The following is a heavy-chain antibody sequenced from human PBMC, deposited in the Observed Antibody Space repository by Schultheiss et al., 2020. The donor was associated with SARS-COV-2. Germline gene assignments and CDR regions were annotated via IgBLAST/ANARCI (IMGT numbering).Heavy chain of an antibody. Sequence: SVKVSCKASGGTFSSYAISWVRQAPGQGLEWMGGIIPIFGTANYAQKFQGRVTITADESTSTAYMELSSLRSEDTAVYYCARARMTYCGGDCYPRADYWGQGTLVTVSS. CDR2: IIPIFGTA. J-gene: IGHJ4*02. CDR3: ARARMTYCGGDCYPRADY. CDR1: GGTFSSYA. V-gene: IGHV1-69*13. D-gene: IGHD2-21*01.